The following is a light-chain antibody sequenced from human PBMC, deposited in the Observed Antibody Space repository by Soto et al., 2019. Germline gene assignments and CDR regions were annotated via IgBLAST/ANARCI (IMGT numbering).Light chain of an antibody. J-gene: IGKJ3*01. V-gene: IGKV1-9*01. CDR1: LGISTY. Sequence: DIQLTQSPSFLTASVGDIVTITCRASLGISTYLAWYQQKPGKAPNLLIYAASTLQSGVPSRFSGSGSGTEFTLTISSLQPEDFATYYCQQVNTYSFGPGTKVDIK. CDR3: QQVNTYS. CDR2: AAS.